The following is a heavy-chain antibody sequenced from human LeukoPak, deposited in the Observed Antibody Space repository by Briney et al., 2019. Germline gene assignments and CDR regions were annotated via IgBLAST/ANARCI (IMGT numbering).Heavy chain of an antibody. CDR1: GGSISSSSYY. Sequence: SETLPLTCTVSGGSISSSSYYWGWIRQPPGKGLEWIVSIYYSGSTYYNPSLKSRITISVDTSKNQFSLKLSSVTAADTAVYYCARHPAHYYDSSGYYVFDYWGQGTLVTVSS. CDR3: ARHPAHYYDSSGYYVFDY. V-gene: IGHV4-39*01. J-gene: IGHJ4*02. D-gene: IGHD3-22*01. CDR2: IYYSGST.